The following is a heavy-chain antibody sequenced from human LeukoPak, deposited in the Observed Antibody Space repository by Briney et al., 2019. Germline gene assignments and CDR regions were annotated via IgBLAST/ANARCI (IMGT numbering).Heavy chain of an antibody. Sequence: GGSLRLSCAASGFSVRSSYMSWVRQAPGKGLEWVSVIYSGGSPDYADSAKGRFSISTDNSKNTLYLQMNSLRVEDTAVYYCARDGADNSGYYFGSLWGQGTVVTVSS. V-gene: IGHV3-53*01. CDR2: IYSGGSP. CDR3: ARDGADNSGYYFGSL. J-gene: IGHJ3*01. D-gene: IGHD3-22*01. CDR1: GFSVRSSY.